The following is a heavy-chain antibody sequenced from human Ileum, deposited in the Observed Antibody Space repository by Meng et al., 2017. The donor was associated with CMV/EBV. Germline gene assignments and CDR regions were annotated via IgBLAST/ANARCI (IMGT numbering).Heavy chain of an antibody. CDR3: ASGRLQFTPSALQH. V-gene: IGHV4-34*02. CDR2: VNNRGRT. CDR1: GEPLNGFF. D-gene: IGHD5-24*01. J-gene: IGHJ1*01. Sequence: QVQLQQWGAGLLKPSESLSPTCAVSGEPLNGFFCSWIRQPPGRGLEWIGEVNNRGRTNYNPSLKSRLTISIDTSKRQLSLMVTSVTAADSAIYYCASGRLQFTPSALQHWGPGTLVTVSS.